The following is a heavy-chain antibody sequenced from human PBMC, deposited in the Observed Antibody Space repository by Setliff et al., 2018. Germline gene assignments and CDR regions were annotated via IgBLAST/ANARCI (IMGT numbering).Heavy chain of an antibody. V-gene: IGHV3-33*01. CDR1: GFNFKSCA. D-gene: IGHD6-19*01. Sequence: PGGSLRLSCAASGFNFKSCAMHWVRQAPGRGLEWVAMIWYDGSNTYYADSVKGRFTISRDNSRVTVYLQMNSLRAEDTAVYYCARDPPYSGWAFDSWGQGSLVTVSS. CDR2: IWYDGSNT. CDR3: ARDPPYSGWAFDS. J-gene: IGHJ4*02.